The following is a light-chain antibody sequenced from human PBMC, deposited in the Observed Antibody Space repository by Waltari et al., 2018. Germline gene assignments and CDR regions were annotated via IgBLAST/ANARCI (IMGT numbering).Light chain of an antibody. J-gene: IGLJ3*02. CDR3: QAWDGDCMV. Sequence: SYELTQPPSVSVSPGQTASITCSGERLGAKYAAWYQQKSGQSPVLVIYQDLKRPSGIPDRFSGSNSGNTATLTISGTQAMDEADYYCQAWDGDCMVFGGGTRLTVL. V-gene: IGLV3-1*01. CDR2: QDL. CDR1: RLGAKY.